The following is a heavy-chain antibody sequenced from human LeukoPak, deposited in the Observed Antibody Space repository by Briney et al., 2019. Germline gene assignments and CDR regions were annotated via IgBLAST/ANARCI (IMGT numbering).Heavy chain of an antibody. CDR1: GYTFTSYG. Sequence: ASVKVSCKASGYTFTSYGISWVRQAPGQGLEWMGWIGAYNGNTNYAQKLQGRVTLTTDTSTSTAYMELKSLRSDDTAVYYCARVPTIRSSWYVGFDPWGQGTLVTVSS. V-gene: IGHV1-18*01. CDR2: IGAYNGNT. D-gene: IGHD6-13*01. J-gene: IGHJ5*02. CDR3: ARVPTIRSSWYVGFDP.